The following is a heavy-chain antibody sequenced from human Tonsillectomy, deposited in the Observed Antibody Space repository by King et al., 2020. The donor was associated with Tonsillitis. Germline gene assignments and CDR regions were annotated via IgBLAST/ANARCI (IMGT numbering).Heavy chain of an antibody. Sequence: VQLVESGGGLVQPGRSLRLSCAASGFTFDDYAMHWVRQAPRKGLEGVSGISWNSGSIGYADSVKGRFTISRDNAKNSLSLQMNSLRAEDTAWYYCAKEKGLAAPLGMDVWGQGTTVTVSS. J-gene: IGHJ6*02. CDR1: GFTFDDYA. D-gene: IGHD6-13*01. CDR3: AKEKGLAAPLGMDV. V-gene: IGHV3-9*01. CDR2: ISWNSGSI.